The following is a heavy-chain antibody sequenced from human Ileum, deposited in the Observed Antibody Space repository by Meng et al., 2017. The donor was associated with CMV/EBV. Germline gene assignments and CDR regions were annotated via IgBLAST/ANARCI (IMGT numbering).Heavy chain of an antibody. V-gene: IGHV3-30*14. CDR3: ARELTGNRDY. J-gene: IGHJ4*02. CDR1: RFTFSNYA. CDR2: ISYDGSNT. Sequence: QVQLVELGGGVVQPGRSLRLSCAASRFTFSNYAMHWVRQAPGKGLEWVAVISYDGSNTYSADSVKGRFTIFRDNAKKTVYLEMNSLTAGDSAVYYCARELTGNRDYWGQGTLVTVSS. D-gene: IGHD1-14*01.